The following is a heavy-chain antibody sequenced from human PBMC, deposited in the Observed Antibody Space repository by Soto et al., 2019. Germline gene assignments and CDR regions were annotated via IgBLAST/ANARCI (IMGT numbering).Heavy chain of an antibody. J-gene: IGHJ4*02. Sequence: GGSLRLSCAASGFTFSSYAMSWVRQAPGQGLEWVSAISGSGGSTYYAASVKGRFTLSRDNSKNTLYLQMNSLRAEDTAVYYCAKTSRRFGVVRWFDYWGQGTLVTVSS. CDR3: AKTSRRFGVVRWFDY. CDR2: ISGSGGST. CDR1: GFTFSSYA. V-gene: IGHV3-23*01. D-gene: IGHD3-3*01.